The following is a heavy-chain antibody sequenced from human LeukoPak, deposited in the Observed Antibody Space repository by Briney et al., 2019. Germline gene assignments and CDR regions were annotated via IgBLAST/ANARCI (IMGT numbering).Heavy chain of an antibody. CDR1: GGSISSHY. D-gene: IGHD3-3*01. V-gene: IGHV4-59*11. CDR3: AREDFWSGFDP. Sequence: SETLSLTCTVSGGSISSHYWSWIRQPPGKGLEWVGYIYYSGSTNYNPSLKSRVTISVDRSKNQFSLKLSSVTAADTAVYYCAREDFWSGFDPWGQGTLVTVSS. J-gene: IGHJ5*02. CDR2: IYYSGST.